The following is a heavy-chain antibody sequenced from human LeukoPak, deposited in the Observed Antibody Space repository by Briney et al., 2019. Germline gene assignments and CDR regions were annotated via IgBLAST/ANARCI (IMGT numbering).Heavy chain of an antibody. D-gene: IGHD6-19*01. CDR1: GFTFSSYS. J-gene: IGHJ4*02. CDR3: ARDKVAGTNYFDY. Sequence: PGGSLRLSCAASGFTFSSYSMNWVRQAPGKGLEWVSSISSSSSYIYYADSVKGRFTISRDNAKNSLYLQMNSLRAEDTAVYYCARDKVAGTNYFDYWGQGTLVTVSS. V-gene: IGHV3-21*01. CDR2: ISSSSSYI.